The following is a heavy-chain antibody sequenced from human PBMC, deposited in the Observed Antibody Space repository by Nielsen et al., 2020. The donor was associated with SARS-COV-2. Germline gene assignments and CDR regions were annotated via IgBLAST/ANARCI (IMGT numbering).Heavy chain of an antibody. D-gene: IGHD3-10*01. CDR1: GGSINNYY. J-gene: IGHJ4*02. CDR3: ARHLRDFGSGTLNIAFDY. CDR2: IYYSGSA. V-gene: IGHV4-59*08. Sequence: SETLSLTCTVSGGSINNYYWSWIRQPPGKGLEWIGYIYYSGSANYNPSLKSRVTISVDTSKKQFSLKLISVTAADTAVYYCARHLRDFGSGTLNIAFDYWGQGTLVTVSS.